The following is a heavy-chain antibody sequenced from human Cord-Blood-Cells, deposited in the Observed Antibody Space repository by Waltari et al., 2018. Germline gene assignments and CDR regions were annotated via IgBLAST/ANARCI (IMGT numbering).Heavy chain of an antibody. V-gene: IGHV3-33*01. J-gene: IGHJ3*02. CDR3: ARDWPGPEDAFDI. D-gene: IGHD7-27*01. CDR2: IWYDGSNK. Sequence: QVQLVESGGGVVQPGRSLRLSCAAPGFTFSSSGRPWVRQAPGKGLEWVAVIWYDGSNKYYADSVKGRFTISRDNSKNTLYLQMNSLRAEDTAVYYCARDWPGPEDAFDIWGQGTMVTVSS. CDR1: GFTFSSSG.